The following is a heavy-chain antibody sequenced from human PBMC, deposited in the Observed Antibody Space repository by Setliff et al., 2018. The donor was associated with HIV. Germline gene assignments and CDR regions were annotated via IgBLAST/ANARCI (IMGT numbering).Heavy chain of an antibody. V-gene: IGHV4-59*01. CDR2: VYYNGGT. CDR1: GGSISNYY. J-gene: IGHJ5*02. Sequence: SETLSLTCTVSGGSISNYYWSWIRQPPGKGLEWIGYVYYNGGTQYNPSLKSRATISADTSKNQFSLKLNSVTAADTAVYFCARARYGTSFDPWGQGTLVTVSS. D-gene: IGHD3-9*01. CDR3: ARARYGTSFDP.